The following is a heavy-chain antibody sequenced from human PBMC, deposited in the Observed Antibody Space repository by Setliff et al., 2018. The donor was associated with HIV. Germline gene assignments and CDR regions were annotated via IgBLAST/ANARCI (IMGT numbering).Heavy chain of an antibody. Sequence: GESLKISCKGSGYSFTSYWIAWVRQMPGKGLEWMGIIYPADSDTIYSPSFRGQVVMTRDMSTSTVYMELSSLTSDDTAVYYCARDLSTHWSGYSLGYWGQGTLVTVSS. D-gene: IGHD3-3*01. CDR3: ARDLSTHWSGYSLGY. CDR2: IYPADSDT. CDR1: GYSFTSYW. V-gene: IGHV5-51*01. J-gene: IGHJ4*02.